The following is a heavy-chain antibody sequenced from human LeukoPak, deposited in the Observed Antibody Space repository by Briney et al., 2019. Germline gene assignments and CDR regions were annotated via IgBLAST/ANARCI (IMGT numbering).Heavy chain of an antibody. CDR1: GFSFSNYV. Sequence: PGGSLRLSCAASGFSFSNYVMSWVRQTPGKGLEWVSVISTSGAGTYYAESVKGRFTISRDNSKNTVYLQMNSLRAEDTAVYHCAKDRLDGAAAEYWGQGTLVTVSS. CDR2: ISTSGAGT. CDR3: AKDRLDGAAAEY. D-gene: IGHD6-13*01. J-gene: IGHJ4*02. V-gene: IGHV3-23*01.